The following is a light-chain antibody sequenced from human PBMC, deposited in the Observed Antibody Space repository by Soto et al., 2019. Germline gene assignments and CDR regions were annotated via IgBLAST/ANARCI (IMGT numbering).Light chain of an antibody. Sequence: ETVLTQSPGTLSLSAGERATLSCRASQSVASGYLVWYQQKPGQTPTVLIYGASTRAAGIPDRFRGSGSGTDFTLTISRLEPEDFAVYYCQLYESSPTFGQGTKVEMK. CDR2: GAS. CDR1: QSVASGY. V-gene: IGKV3-20*01. J-gene: IGKJ1*01. CDR3: QLYESSPT.